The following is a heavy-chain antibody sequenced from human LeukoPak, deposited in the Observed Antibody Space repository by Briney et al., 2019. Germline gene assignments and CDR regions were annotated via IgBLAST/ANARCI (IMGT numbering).Heavy chain of an antibody. CDR2: INPNSGGT. Sequence: GASVKVSCKASGYTFTGYYMHWVRQAPGQGLEWMGWINPNSGGTNYAQKFQGRVTMTRDTSISTAYMELSRLRSDDTAVYYCARGHIVVVPTNWFDPWGQGTLVTASS. CDR3: ARGHIVVVPTNWFDP. V-gene: IGHV1-2*02. CDR1: GYTFTGYY. J-gene: IGHJ5*02. D-gene: IGHD2-2*01.